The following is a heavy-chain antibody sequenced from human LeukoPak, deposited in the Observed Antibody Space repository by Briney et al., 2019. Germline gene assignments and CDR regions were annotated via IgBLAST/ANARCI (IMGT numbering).Heavy chain of an antibody. Sequence: SETLSLTCAISGGSTSSSNWWTWVRQPPGKGLEWVGEIYLRGNTNYNPSLESRATISVDESKTQLSLRLESVTAADTAVYYCARGTITTVTDSWGPGTLVTVSS. CDR1: GGSTSSSNW. V-gene: IGHV4-4*02. CDR2: IYLRGNT. D-gene: IGHD4-17*01. CDR3: ARGTITTVTDS. J-gene: IGHJ4*02.